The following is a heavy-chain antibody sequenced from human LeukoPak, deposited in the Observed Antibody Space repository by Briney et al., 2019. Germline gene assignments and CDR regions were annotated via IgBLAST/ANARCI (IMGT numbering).Heavy chain of an antibody. Sequence: GGSLRLSCAASGFTFSSYSMNWVRQVPGKGLEWVSSISSSSSYIYYADSVKGRFTISRDNAKNSLYLQMNSLRAEDTAVYYCAREGRELLSYYYYMDVWGKGTTVTVSS. V-gene: IGHV3-21*01. CDR1: GFTFSSYS. CDR2: ISSSSSYI. CDR3: AREGRELLSYYYYMDV. J-gene: IGHJ6*03. D-gene: IGHD1-26*01.